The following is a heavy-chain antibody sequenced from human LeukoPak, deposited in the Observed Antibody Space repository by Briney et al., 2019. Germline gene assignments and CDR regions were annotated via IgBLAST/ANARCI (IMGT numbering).Heavy chain of an antibody. V-gene: IGHV3-30-3*01. Sequence: GGSLRLSCAASGFSFSTHKVSWVRQAPGKGLEWVAVISYDGTKIYYADSAKGRFTISRDNSKNMVYLQMNSLRAEDTALYYCARDSVKLPGISYFDNWGQGTLVTVSS. CDR3: ARDSVKLPGISYFDN. CDR1: GFSFSTHK. J-gene: IGHJ1*01. D-gene: IGHD3-3*02. CDR2: ISYDGTKI.